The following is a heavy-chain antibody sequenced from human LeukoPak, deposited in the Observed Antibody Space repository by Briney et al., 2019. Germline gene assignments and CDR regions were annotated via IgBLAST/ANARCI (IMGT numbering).Heavy chain of an antibody. D-gene: IGHD2-15*01. CDR1: GFTFSSYW. CDR3: ARDNGYCSGGGCYHYYMDV. Sequence: GGSLRLSCAVSGFTFSSYWMSWVRQAPGKGLEWVANINQDGSEKYYVDSVKGRFTISRDNAKDSLYLQMNSLRAEDTAVYYCARDNGYCSGGGCYHYYMDVWGKGTTVTISS. V-gene: IGHV3-7*01. CDR2: INQDGSEK. J-gene: IGHJ6*03.